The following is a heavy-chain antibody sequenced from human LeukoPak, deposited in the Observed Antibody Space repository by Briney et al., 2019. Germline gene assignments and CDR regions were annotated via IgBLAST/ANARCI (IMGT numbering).Heavy chain of an antibody. CDR1: GYTFTSYD. CDR2: MNPNRANT. D-gene: IGHD3-10*01. Sequence: ASVNASCKPSGYTFTSYDINWVRQATGQGLEWMAWMNPNRANTGYAQKFQGRVTMTRNTSISTAYMELSSLRSEDTAVYYCARGHPSLWFGELSLYYYYYGMDVWGQGATVTVSS. J-gene: IGHJ6*02. V-gene: IGHV1-8*01. CDR3: ARGHPSLWFGELSLYYYYYGMDV.